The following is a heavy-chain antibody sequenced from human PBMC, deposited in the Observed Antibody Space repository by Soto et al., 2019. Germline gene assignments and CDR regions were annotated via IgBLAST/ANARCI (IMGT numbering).Heavy chain of an antibody. J-gene: IGHJ6*02. CDR2: MNPNSGNT. CDR3: ARWPDGYYYYGMDV. Sequence: QVQLVQSGAEVKKPGASVKVSCKASGYTFTSYDINWVRQATGQGLEWMGWMNPNSGNTGYAQKLQGRVTMTRNISRSTAYLEMSSLRSEDTAVYYCARWPDGYYYYGMDVWGQGTTVTVSS. V-gene: IGHV1-8*01. CDR1: GYTFTSYD.